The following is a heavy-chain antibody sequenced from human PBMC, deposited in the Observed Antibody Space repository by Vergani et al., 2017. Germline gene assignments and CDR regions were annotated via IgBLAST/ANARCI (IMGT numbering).Heavy chain of an antibody. D-gene: IGHD1-1*01. CDR2: MSYDGTQK. CDR1: GFTSRYYG. V-gene: IGHV3-30*03. Sequence: QVHLVESGGGVVQPGRSLRLSCVVSGFTSRYYGMHWVRQAPGKGLEWVAVMSYDGTQKYYADSVKGRFTISRDNSKSTLYLQMNSLRTEYTAVYYCATKSCGTPGCQIGYFREWGQGTLVTVSS. CDR3: ATKSCGTPGCQIGYFRE. J-gene: IGHJ1*01.